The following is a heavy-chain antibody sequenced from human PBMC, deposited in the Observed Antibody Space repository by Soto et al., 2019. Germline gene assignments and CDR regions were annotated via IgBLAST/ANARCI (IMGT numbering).Heavy chain of an antibody. CDR3: ARGAVAGIDY. D-gene: IGHD6-19*01. CDR1: GGSISSYY. V-gene: IGHV4-59*01. J-gene: IGHJ4*02. Sequence: QVPLQESGPGLVKPPETLSLTCTVSGGSISSYYWSWIRQPPGKGLEWIGYMYYSGSTNYNPSLKSRVTISVDTSKNQFSLKLSSVTAADTAVYYCARGAVAGIDYWGQGTLVTVSS. CDR2: MYYSGST.